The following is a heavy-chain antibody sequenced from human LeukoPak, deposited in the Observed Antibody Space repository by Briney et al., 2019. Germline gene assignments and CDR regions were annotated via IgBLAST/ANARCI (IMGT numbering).Heavy chain of an antibody. CDR1: GFTFGDYA. J-gene: IGHJ4*02. Sequence: GGSLRLSCTTSGFTFGDYAMSWVRQAPGKGLEWVSFIRRKALGGTTEYAASVKGRFSSSRDDSKSIAYLQMNSLKTEDTAVYFCTRVTYYYDNSGYFHFDSWGQGSLVTVSS. D-gene: IGHD3-22*01. V-gene: IGHV3-49*04. CDR3: TRVTYYYDNSGYFHFDS. CDR2: IRRKALGGTT.